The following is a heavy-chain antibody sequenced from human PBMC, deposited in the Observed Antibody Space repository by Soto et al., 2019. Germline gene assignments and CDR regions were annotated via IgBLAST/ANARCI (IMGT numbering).Heavy chain of an antibody. V-gene: IGHV4-34*01. Sequence: SETLSLTCAVYGGSFSGYYWSWIRQPPGKGLEWIGEINHSGSTNYNPSLKSRVTISVDTSKNQFSLKLSSVTAADTAVYYCAVGAARPRNYYYYYMDVWGKGTTVTVSS. D-gene: IGHD6-6*01. J-gene: IGHJ6*03. CDR3: AVGAARPRNYYYYYMDV. CDR2: INHSGST. CDR1: GGSFSGYY.